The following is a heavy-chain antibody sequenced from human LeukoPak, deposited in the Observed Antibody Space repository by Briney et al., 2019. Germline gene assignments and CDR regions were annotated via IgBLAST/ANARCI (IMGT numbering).Heavy chain of an antibody. V-gene: IGHV3-20*04. Sequence: PGGSLRLSCAASGFTFDDYGMSWVRQAPGKGLEWVSGINWNGGSTGYADSVKGRFTISRDNAKNSLYLQMNSLRAEDTAVYYCARDGGYCSSTSCYRYYYMDVWGKGTTVTVSS. J-gene: IGHJ6*03. CDR3: ARDGGYCSSTSCYRYYYMDV. CDR1: GFTFDDYG. D-gene: IGHD2-2*01. CDR2: INWNGGST.